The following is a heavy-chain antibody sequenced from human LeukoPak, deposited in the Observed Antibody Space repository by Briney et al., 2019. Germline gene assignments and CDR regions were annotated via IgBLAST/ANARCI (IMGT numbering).Heavy chain of an antibody. CDR1: GGSFSGYY. CDR3: ARGGFDFWSGYYTAGYYFDY. V-gene: IGHV4-34*01. CDR2: INHSGST. D-gene: IGHD3-3*01. J-gene: IGHJ4*02. Sequence: SGTLSLTCAVYGGSFSGYYWSWIRQPPGKGLEWIGEINHSGSTNYNPSLKSRVTISVDTSKDQFSLKLSSVTAADTAVYYCARGGFDFWSGYYTAGYYFDYWGQGTLVTVSS.